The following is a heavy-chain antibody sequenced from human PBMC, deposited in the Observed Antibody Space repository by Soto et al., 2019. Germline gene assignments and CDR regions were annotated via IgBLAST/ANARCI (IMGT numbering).Heavy chain of an antibody. J-gene: IGHJ6*02. CDR3: AITTELYYYYGMDV. D-gene: IGHD3-22*01. CDR1: RGTFSSYA. Sequence: QVQLVQSGAEVKKPGSSVKVSCKASRGTFSSYAISWVRQAPRQGLEWMGGIIPIFGTANYAQKFQGRVTITADESTSTAYMELSSLRSEDTAVYYCAITTELYYYYGMDVWGQGTTVTVSS. CDR2: IIPIFGTA. V-gene: IGHV1-69*01.